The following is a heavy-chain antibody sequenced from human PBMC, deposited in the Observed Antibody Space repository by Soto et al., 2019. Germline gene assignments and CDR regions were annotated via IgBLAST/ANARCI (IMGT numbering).Heavy chain of an antibody. Sequence: KSGGSLRLSCVASGFTFENAWMSWVRQAPGKGLEWVARIKSKNEGMTTNYAAPVEGRFFTSRDDSGGTLYLEMNSLKTEDTAVYWCTASLPYFDRGTSYNYYFYSMDAWGQGTTVTVSS. CDR1: GFTFENAW. D-gene: IGHD3-9*01. J-gene: IGHJ6*02. CDR2: IKSKNEGMTT. CDR3: TASLPYFDRGTSYNYYFYSMDA. V-gene: IGHV3-15*01.